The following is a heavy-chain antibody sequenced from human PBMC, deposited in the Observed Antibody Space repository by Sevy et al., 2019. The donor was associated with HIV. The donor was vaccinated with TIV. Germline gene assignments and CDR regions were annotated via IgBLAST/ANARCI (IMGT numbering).Heavy chain of an antibody. CDR1: GFTFSTYT. D-gene: IGHD3-3*01. J-gene: IGHJ6*02. Sequence: GGSLRLSCSASGFTFSTYTMNWVRQAPGKGLEWVSSISSSANYIYYADSLKGRFTISRDNAKNSLYLQMNSLRAEDTAVYYCARENTIFGVVNTYYYYGMDVWGQGTTVTVSS. V-gene: IGHV3-21*01. CDR3: ARENTIFGVVNTYYYYGMDV. CDR2: ISSSANYI.